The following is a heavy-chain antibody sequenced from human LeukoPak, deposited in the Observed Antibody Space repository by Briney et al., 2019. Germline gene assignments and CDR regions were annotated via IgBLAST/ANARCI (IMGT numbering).Heavy chain of an antibody. Sequence: ASVTVSCMSSGYTFTGYYMHWVRQAPGQGLEWMGWINPNSGGTNYAQKFQGRVTMTRDTSISTAYMELSRLRSDETAVYYCARVREGIAAAVFDAFDIWGQGTMVTVSS. CDR1: GYTFTGYY. J-gene: IGHJ3*02. V-gene: IGHV1-2*02. CDR3: ARVREGIAAAVFDAFDI. D-gene: IGHD6-13*01. CDR2: INPNSGGT.